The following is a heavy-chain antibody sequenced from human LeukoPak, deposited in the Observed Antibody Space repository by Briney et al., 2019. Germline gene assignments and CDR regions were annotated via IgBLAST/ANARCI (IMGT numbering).Heavy chain of an antibody. Sequence: SVKVSCKASGGTFSSYAISWVRQAPGQGLEWMGGIIPIFGTANYAQKFQGRVTITADESTGTAYMELSSLRSEDTAVYYCARGVVVPAAIYHGYWFDPWGQGTLVTVSS. J-gene: IGHJ5*02. V-gene: IGHV1-69*13. D-gene: IGHD2-2*01. CDR1: GGTFSSYA. CDR3: ARGVVVPAAIYHGYWFDP. CDR2: IIPIFGTA.